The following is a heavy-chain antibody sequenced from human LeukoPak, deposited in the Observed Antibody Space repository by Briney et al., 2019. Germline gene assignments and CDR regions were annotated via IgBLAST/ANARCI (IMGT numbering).Heavy chain of an antibody. J-gene: IGHJ4*02. V-gene: IGHV3-74*01. CDR2: INSDGSRT. CDR3: ARVITGSTYGQFDY. CDR1: GFTFSDYW. D-gene: IGHD5-18*01. Sequence: QPGGSLRLPCTASGFTFSDYWMHWVRQAPGKGLVWVSRINSDGSRTNYADCVKGRFTISRDNAKNTVFLQMNSLRAEDAAVYYCARVITGSTYGQFDYWGQGALATVSS.